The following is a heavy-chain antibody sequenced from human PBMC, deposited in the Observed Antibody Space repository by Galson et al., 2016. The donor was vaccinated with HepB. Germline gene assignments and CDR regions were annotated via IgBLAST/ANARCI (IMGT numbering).Heavy chain of an antibody. CDR3: ARGELRTMDY. V-gene: IGHV3-74*01. D-gene: IGHD4-23*01. J-gene: IGHJ4*02. CDR1: RFKFSDYW. Sequence: SLRLSCAASRFKFSDYWMYWVRQGPEKDLVWISRISRRGDDAIYADSVKGRFTVSRDNDKDILYLQMNSLGVDDTGLYFCARGELRTMDYWGQGAPVTVSS. CDR2: ISRRGDDA.